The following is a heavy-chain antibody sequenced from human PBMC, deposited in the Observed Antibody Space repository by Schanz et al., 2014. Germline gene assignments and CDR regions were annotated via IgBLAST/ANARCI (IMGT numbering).Heavy chain of an antibody. CDR2: IYGGGST. V-gene: IGHV3-66*01. Sequence: EVLLMESGGGLVQPGGSLRLSCVGSGFSVSSNYMIWVRQAPGKGLEWVSSIYGGGSTYYADSVDGRFTISRDGSKNTLYLQMNSLKVEDTAVYFCAKGRGGTSSEGLDQYYGMDVWGQGTTVTVSS. CDR3: AKGRGGTSSEGLDQYYGMDV. D-gene: IGHD6-6*01. J-gene: IGHJ6*02. CDR1: GFSVSSNY.